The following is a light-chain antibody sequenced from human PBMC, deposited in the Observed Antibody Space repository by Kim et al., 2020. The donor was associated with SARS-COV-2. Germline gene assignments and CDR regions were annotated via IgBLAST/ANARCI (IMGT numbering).Light chain of an antibody. CDR1: SSDVGGYNY. V-gene: IGLV2-14*03. CDR3: SSYTSSSTLV. Sequence: QSALTQPASVSGSPGQSITISCTGTSSDVGGYNYVSWYQQHPGKAPKLMIYDVSNRPSGVTNLFSGYKSGNTASLTISGLQAEDEADYYCSSYTSSSTLVFGTGTKVTVL. CDR2: DVS. J-gene: IGLJ1*01.